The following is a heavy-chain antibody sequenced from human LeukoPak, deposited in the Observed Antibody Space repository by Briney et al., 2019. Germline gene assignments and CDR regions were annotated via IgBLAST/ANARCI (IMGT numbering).Heavy chain of an antibody. Sequence: PGGSLRLSCAASGFTFSSYWMSWVRQAPGKGLEWVANIKQDGSEKYYVDSVKGRSTISRDNAKNSLYLQMNSLRAEDTAVYYCARDQARSSGWYLSSWGQGTLVTVSS. CDR3: ARDQARSSGWYLSS. CDR2: IKQDGSEK. CDR1: GFTFSSYW. D-gene: IGHD6-19*01. V-gene: IGHV3-7*01. J-gene: IGHJ5*02.